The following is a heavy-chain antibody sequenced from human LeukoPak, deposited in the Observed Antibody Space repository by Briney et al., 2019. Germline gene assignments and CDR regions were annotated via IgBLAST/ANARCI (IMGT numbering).Heavy chain of an antibody. CDR2: ISGYNGNI. D-gene: IGHD5-18*01. CDR1: GYTFSSYG. Sequence: ASVKVSCKASGYTFSSYGVTWVRQAPGQGLEWMGWISGYNGNINYAQKLQGRVTMTTDTSTNTAYMELGSLRSDDTAVYYCARDRNVDTAMVTGSWFDPWAREPWSPSPQ. CDR3: ARDRNVDTAMVTGSWFDP. J-gene: IGHJ5*02. V-gene: IGHV1-18*01.